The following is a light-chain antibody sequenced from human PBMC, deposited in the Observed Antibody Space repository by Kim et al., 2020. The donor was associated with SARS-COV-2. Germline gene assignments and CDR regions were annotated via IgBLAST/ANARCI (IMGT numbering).Light chain of an antibody. J-gene: IGKJ1*01. V-gene: IGKV1-5*03. CDR1: QSVLTS. Sequence: PSVGDRVTVSCRTGQSVLTSLTWYQQKPGKAPKRLIYKASNLQSDVPSRFSGRGSGTEFTLTIDSLQPDDSSTYYCQQYKHYKTFGQGTKVDIK. CDR2: KAS. CDR3: QQYKHYKT.